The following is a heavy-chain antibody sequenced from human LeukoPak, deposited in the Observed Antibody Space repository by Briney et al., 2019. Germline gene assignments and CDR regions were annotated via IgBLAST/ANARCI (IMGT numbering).Heavy chain of an antibody. CDR2: INPNTGGT. CDR3: ASYPRYSSSPPFDY. J-gene: IGHJ4*02. V-gene: IGHV1-2*02. D-gene: IGHD6-6*01. Sequence: ASVKVSCKASGYTSTGYYMHWVRQAPGQGLEWMGWINPNTGGTNYAQKFQGRVTMTRDTTINKAYLELTSLTSDDTAVYYCASYPRYSSSPPFDYWGQGTLVTVSS. CDR1: GYTSTGYY.